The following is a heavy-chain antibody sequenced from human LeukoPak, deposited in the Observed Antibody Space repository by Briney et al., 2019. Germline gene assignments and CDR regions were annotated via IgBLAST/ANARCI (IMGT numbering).Heavy chain of an antibody. CDR2: ISGSGGST. D-gene: IGHD3-10*01. Sequence: GGSLRLSCAASGFTFSSYAMSWVRQAPGKGLEWVSAISGSGGSTYYADSVKGRFTISRDSSKNTLYLQMNSLRAEDTAVYYCAKDEGYYGSGSYPDYWGQGTLVTVSS. CDR1: GFTFSSYA. J-gene: IGHJ4*02. V-gene: IGHV3-23*01. CDR3: AKDEGYYGSGSYPDY.